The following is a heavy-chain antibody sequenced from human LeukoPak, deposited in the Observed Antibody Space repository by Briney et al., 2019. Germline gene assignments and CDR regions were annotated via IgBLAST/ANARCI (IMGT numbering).Heavy chain of an antibody. CDR2: IYTSGST. J-gene: IGHJ3*02. D-gene: IGHD6-6*01. V-gene: IGHV4-61*02. Sequence: SQTLSLTCTVPGGSISSGSYYWSCIRQPAGKGLECIGRIYTSGSTNYNPSLKSRVTISVDTSKNQFSLKLSSVTAADTAVYYCARDTVYSSSSDAFDMWGQGTMVTVPS. CDR1: GGSISSGSYY. CDR3: ARDTVYSSSSDAFDM.